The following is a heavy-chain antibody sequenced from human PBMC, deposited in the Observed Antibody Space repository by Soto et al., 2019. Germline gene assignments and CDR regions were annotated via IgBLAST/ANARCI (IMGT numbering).Heavy chain of an antibody. CDR3: TRDHNGDHIGAFDF. Sequence: EVQVLESGGGLVQPGGSLRLSCSTSEFTFSAYAMTWVRQPPGEGLEWVASISGSGGDTSYADSVKGRFSIFRDNSKNTLYLRMYSLRVEDTAVYYCTRDHNGDHIGAFDFWGQGILVTVSS. V-gene: IGHV3-23*01. CDR2: ISGSGGDT. CDR1: EFTFSAYA. D-gene: IGHD4-17*01. J-gene: IGHJ3*01.